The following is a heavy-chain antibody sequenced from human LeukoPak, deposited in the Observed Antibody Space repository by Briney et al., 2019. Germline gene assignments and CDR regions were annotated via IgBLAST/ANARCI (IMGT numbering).Heavy chain of an antibody. Sequence: GGSLRLSYSAYGFTLSSYAMHWVRQARGKGMECVSAISSNGGSTYHADSVKGRFTISRDNSNNTLYFQISSLRAEDTAVYYCVKKSYLGEFLPLDYWGQGTLVTVSS. CDR1: GFTLSSYA. CDR2: ISSNGGST. CDR3: VKKSYLGEFLPLDY. V-gene: IGHV3-64*05. J-gene: IGHJ4*02. D-gene: IGHD3-10*01.